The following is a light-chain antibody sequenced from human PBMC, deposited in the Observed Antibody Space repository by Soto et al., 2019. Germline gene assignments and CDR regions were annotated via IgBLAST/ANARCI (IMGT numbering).Light chain of an antibody. J-gene: IGKJ5*01. CDR3: QQRSNPIT. CDR1: QSVSTY. CDR2: DAS. V-gene: IGKV3-11*01. Sequence: EILFTQSPATLSLSPGERATLSCRASQSVSTYLGWYQQKPGQAPRLLIYDASYRANGIPARLRGSGSGTDFTLPISSLEPEDFAVYYCQQRSNPITFGQGTRLEIK.